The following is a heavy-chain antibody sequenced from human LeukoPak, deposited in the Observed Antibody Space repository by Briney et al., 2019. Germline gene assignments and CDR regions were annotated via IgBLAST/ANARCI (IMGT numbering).Heavy chain of an antibody. CDR2: INPKSGET. CDR1: GYTFTHHY. Sequence: GASVKVSCKVSGYTFTHHYLHWVRQARGRGLEWMGRINPKSGETNYKDKLQGRITMTRATSISTAYLEVTRLTSDDTAVYYCASEGYGVTPFGSWGQGTLVIVSS. CDR3: ASEGYGVTPFGS. V-gene: IGHV1-2*06. D-gene: IGHD2-8*01. J-gene: IGHJ5*01.